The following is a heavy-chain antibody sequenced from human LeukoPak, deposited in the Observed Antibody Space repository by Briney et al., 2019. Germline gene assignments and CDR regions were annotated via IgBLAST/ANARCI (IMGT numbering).Heavy chain of an antibody. D-gene: IGHD3-22*01. CDR2: IIPIFGTA. Sequence: SVKVSCTASGGTFSSYAISWVRQAPGQGLEWMGGIIPIFGTANYAQKFQGRVTITTDESTSTAYMELSSLRSEDTAVYYCARGQINYDSSGYYYGYFQHWGQGTLVTVSS. CDR3: ARGQINYDSSGYYYGYFQH. V-gene: IGHV1-69*05. CDR1: GGTFSSYA. J-gene: IGHJ1*01.